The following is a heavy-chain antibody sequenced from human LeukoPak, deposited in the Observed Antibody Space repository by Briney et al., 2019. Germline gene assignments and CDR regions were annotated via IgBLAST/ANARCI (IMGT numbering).Heavy chain of an antibody. CDR2: INSDGSST. D-gene: IGHD2-2*02. CDR3: ARDPVVPAAIGDY. J-gene: IGHJ4*02. Sequence: GGSLRLSCAASGFTFSSYWMHWVRQAPGKGLGWVSRINSDGSSTSYADSVKGRFTISRDNAKNTLYLQMNSLRAEDTAVYYCARDPVVPAAIGDYWGQGTLVTVSS. CDR1: GFTFSSYW. V-gene: IGHV3-74*01.